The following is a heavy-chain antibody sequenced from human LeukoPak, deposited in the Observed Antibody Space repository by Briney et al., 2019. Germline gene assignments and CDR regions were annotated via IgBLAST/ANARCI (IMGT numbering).Heavy chain of an antibody. D-gene: IGHD6-19*01. CDR3: AREEDIAVDNFDY. Sequence: SDTLALTCGVSGYSISRGYYRGSIGQPPGKWLEGIGSIYHSGSTYYNPSLKSRVTISVDTSKNQFSLKLSSVTAADTAVYYCAREEDIAVDNFDYWGQGTLVTVSS. V-gene: IGHV4-38-2*02. J-gene: IGHJ4*02. CDR2: IYHSGST. CDR1: GYSISRGYY.